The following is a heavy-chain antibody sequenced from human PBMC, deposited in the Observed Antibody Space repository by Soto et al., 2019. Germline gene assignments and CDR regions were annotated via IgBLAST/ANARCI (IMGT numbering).Heavy chain of an antibody. CDR3: AKEKHIKVSTTLDY. CDR1: GFTFSNYG. V-gene: IGHV3-30*18. CDR2: ISHDGRKQ. J-gene: IGHJ4*02. Sequence: GGSLRLSCEASGFTFSNYGMHWVGQAPGKGLEWVAVISHDGRKQYYADSVKGRLTISRDNSKNTLYLQMKSLRAEDTAVYYCAKEKHIKVSTTLDYWGQGTPGTVSS. D-gene: IGHD2-15*01.